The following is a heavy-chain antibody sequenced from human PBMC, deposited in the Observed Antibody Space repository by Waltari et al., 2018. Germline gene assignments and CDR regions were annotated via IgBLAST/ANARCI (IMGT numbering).Heavy chain of an antibody. CDR2: IRDDGSNDGGDK. CDR3: ANKGSPFYNFYYMDV. Sequence: QVELVESGGGVVQPGGSLRLSCVASGLSFSSYGMHWVRQAPGKGLEWVAFIRDDGSNDGGDKYYADSVKGRFAISRDNSKNTLYLQMNSLRAEDTAVYYCANKGSPFYNFYYMDVWGKGTTVTISS. V-gene: IGHV3-30*02. J-gene: IGHJ6*03. CDR1: GLSFSSYG.